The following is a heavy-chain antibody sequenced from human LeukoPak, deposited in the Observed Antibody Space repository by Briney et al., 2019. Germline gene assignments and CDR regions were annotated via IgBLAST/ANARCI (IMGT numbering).Heavy chain of an antibody. CDR2: IRYDGSNK. D-gene: IGHD2-2*01. J-gene: IGHJ4*02. CDR3: AKDYCSRTSCYIDC. V-gene: IGHV3-30*02. Sequence: GGSLSLSCAASGFIFSSYGMHWVRQAPGKGLEGVAFIRYDGSNKYYADSVKGRFTISRDNSKHTLYLQMKSLRAEDTAVYYWAKDYCSRTSCYIDCWGQGTLVTVSS. CDR1: GFIFSSYG.